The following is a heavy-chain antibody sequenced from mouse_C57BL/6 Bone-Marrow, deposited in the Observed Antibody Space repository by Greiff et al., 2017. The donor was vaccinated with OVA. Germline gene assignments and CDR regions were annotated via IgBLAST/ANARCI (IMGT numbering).Heavy chain of an antibody. CDR1: GYTFTDHT. J-gene: IGHJ2*01. CDR3: PISGSYYFAY. V-gene: IGHV1-78*01. Sequence: QVQLQQSDAELVKPGASVKISCKASGYTFTDHTIHWMKQRPEQGLEWIGYIYPRDGSTKYNEKFKGKATLTEDKSSSTAYMHLNILSSLHSALYFFPISGSYYFAYWGQGTTLTVSS. CDR2: IYPRDGST.